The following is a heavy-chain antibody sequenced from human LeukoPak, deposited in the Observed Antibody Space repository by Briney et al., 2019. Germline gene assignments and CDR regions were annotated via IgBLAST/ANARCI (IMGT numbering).Heavy chain of an antibody. J-gene: IGHJ5*02. D-gene: IGHD6-13*01. CDR1: GYTFTLYY. CDR3: ARAAAAGQNWFDP. V-gene: IGHV1-2*02. CDR2: INPNSGGT. Sequence: ASVKVSYKASGYTFTLYYMHWVRQAPGQGLESMGWINPNSGGTNYAQKFQGRVTMTRDTSISTAYRELTRLRSDDTVVYYCARAAAAGQNWFDPWGQGTLVTVSS.